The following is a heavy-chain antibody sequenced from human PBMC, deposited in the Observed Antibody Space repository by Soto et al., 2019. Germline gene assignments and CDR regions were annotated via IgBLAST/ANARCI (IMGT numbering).Heavy chain of an antibody. CDR3: ARTTFSDWPKNNKYSGSYLGAFDI. V-gene: IGHV1-69*13. CDR2: IIPIFGTA. Sequence: ASVKVSCKASGGTFSSYAISWVRQAPGQGLEWMGGIIPIFGTANYAQKFQGRVTITADESTSTAYMELSSLRSEDTAVYYCARTTFSDWPKNNKYSGSYLGAFDIWGQGTMVTVSS. D-gene: IGHD1-26*01. CDR1: GGTFSSYA. J-gene: IGHJ3*02.